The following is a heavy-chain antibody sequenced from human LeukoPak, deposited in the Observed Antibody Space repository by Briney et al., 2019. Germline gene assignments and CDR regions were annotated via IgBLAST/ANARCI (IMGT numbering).Heavy chain of an antibody. V-gene: IGHV1-2*02. CDR3: ARVMIASVGSHPYFDY. CDR2: INPNSGGT. CDR1: GYTFTGYY. D-gene: IGHD6-13*01. Sequence: ASVKVSCKASGYTFTGYYMHWVRQAPGQGLEWMGWINPNSGGTNYAQEFQGRVTMTRDTSIYTAYMELTRLRTDDTAMYYCARVMIASVGSHPYFDYWGQGTPVTVSS. J-gene: IGHJ4*02.